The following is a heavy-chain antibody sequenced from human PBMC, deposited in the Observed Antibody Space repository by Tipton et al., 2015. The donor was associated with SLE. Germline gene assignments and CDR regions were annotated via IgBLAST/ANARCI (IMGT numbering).Heavy chain of an antibody. CDR2: ISVDGSNK. V-gene: IGHV3-30*03. D-gene: IGHD6-19*01. CDR3: ARDRRWLPDY. Sequence: SGAEVKKPGSSVKVSCAASGFTFSGEGMHWVRQAPGKGLEWLASISVDGSNKFYADSVRGRFSVSRDNHKNTLYLQMNSLRGEDTAVYYCARDRRWLPDYWGQGILVTVSS. CDR1: GFTFSGEG. J-gene: IGHJ4*02.